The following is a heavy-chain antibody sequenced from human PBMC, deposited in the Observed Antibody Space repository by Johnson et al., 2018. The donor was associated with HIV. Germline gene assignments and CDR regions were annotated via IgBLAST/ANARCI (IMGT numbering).Heavy chain of an antibody. Sequence: VQLVESGGGVVQPGRSLRLSCAASGFTFNSSGMHWVRQAPGKGLEWVAVIWYDGSNKYYADSVKGRFTISRDNSKNTLYLQMNSLRAEDTAVYYCVKGIDSSSWYAFDIWGQGTMVTVSS. CDR3: VKGIDSSSWYAFDI. D-gene: IGHD6-13*01. CDR2: IWYDGSNK. J-gene: IGHJ3*02. CDR1: GFTFNSSG. V-gene: IGHV3-33*06.